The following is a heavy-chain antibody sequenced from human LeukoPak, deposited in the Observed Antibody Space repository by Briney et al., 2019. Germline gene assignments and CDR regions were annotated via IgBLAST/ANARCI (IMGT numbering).Heavy chain of an antibody. V-gene: IGHV4-34*01. CDR1: GGSFSGYY. D-gene: IGHD4-17*01. Sequence: SETLSLTCAVYGGSFSGYYWSWIRQPPGKGLEWIGEINHSGSTNYNPSLKSRVTISVDTSKNQFSLKLSSVTAADTAVYYCARRAVTSDYWGQGTLVTVSS. CDR3: ARRAVTSDY. J-gene: IGHJ4*02. CDR2: INHSGST.